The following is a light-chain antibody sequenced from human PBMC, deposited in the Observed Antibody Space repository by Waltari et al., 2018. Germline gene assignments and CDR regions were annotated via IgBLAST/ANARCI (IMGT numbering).Light chain of an antibody. Sequence: QSALTQPASVSGSPGQSITISCTGTSSDVGTFNFVSWYRQHPGEGPKHMIYDVSQRPSGVSDRFSGSKSGNTASLTSSGLQTEDEGDYDCNSFTRSSPTYVFGTGTTVAVL. J-gene: IGLJ1*01. CDR2: DVS. V-gene: IGLV2-14*03. CDR1: SSDVGTFNF. CDR3: NSFTRSSPTYV.